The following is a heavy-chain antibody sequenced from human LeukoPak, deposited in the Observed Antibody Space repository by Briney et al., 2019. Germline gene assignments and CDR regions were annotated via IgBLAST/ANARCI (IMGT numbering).Heavy chain of an antibody. Sequence: ASVKVSCKASGYTFSSHAMNWVRQAPGQGLEWMGWINTNTGNPTYAQGFIGRFVFSLDSSVSTAYLEITNLKAEYTAVYYCARVQWLAANWFDPWGQGTLVTVSS. CDR1: GYTFSSHA. V-gene: IGHV7-4-1*02. CDR3: ARVQWLAANWFDP. J-gene: IGHJ5*02. D-gene: IGHD5-24*01. CDR2: INTNTGNP.